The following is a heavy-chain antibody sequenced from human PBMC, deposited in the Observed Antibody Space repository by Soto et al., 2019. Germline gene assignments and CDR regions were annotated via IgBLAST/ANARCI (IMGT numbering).Heavy chain of an antibody. D-gene: IGHD2-15*01. J-gene: IGHJ4*02. V-gene: IGHV2-26*01. CDR2: IFSNDEK. CDR3: ARLRDADCSGGSFYYYFDY. CDR1: GFSLSNARMG. Sequence: QVTLKESGPALVKPTETLTLTCTVSGFSLSNARMGVSWIRQPPGKALEWLAHIFSNDEKSYSPSLKSRLTTSKDTTNSHVVLTLTNMDPADTAPYYRARLRDADCSGGSFYYYFDYWGQGTLVTVSS.